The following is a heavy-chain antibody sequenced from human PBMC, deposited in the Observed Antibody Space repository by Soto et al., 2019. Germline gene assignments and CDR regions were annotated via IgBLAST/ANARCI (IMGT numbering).Heavy chain of an antibody. J-gene: IGHJ6*02. Sequence: GASVKVSCKASGYTFTSYGISWVRQAPGQGLEWMGWISAYNGNTNYAQKLQGRVTMTTDTSTSTAYMELRSLRSDDTAVYYCARSSVAEPYYYYYYGMDVWGQGTTVTVS. D-gene: IGHD6-19*01. V-gene: IGHV1-18*01. CDR2: ISAYNGNT. CDR3: ARSSVAEPYYYYYYGMDV. CDR1: GYTFTSYG.